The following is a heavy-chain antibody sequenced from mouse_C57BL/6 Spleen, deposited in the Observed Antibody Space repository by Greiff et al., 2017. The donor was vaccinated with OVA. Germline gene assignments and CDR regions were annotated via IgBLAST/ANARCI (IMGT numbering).Heavy chain of an antibody. Sequence: EVQLVESGGDLVKPGGSLKLSCAASGFTFSSYGMSWVRQTPDKRLEWVATISSGGSYTYYPDSVKGRCTISRDNAKNTLYLQMSSLKSEDTAMYYCARQGGRDYWGQGTTLTVSS. V-gene: IGHV5-6*01. CDR1: GFTFSSYG. CDR2: ISSGGSYT. J-gene: IGHJ2*01. CDR3: ARQGGRDY. D-gene: IGHD1-1*01.